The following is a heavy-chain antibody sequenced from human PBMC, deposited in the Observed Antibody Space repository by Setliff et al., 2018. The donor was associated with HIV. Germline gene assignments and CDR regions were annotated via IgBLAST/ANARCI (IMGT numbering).Heavy chain of an antibody. J-gene: IGHJ4*02. CDR1: GGSISSTSYY. CDR2: ISSSGNT. Sequence: PSETLSLTCTVSGGSISSTSYYWGWIRQPPGTGLEWIGSISSSGNTYYNPSLKSRVTTSVDTPKNQFSLKLNSVTAADTAVYYCARGPSFYDPGGFDYWGQGTLVTVSS. D-gene: IGHD3-22*01. CDR3: ARGPSFYDPGGFDY. V-gene: IGHV4-39*01.